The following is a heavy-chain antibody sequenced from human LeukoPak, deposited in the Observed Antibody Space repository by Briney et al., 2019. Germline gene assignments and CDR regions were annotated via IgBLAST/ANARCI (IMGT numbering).Heavy chain of an antibody. J-gene: IGHJ6*02. V-gene: IGHV1-2*02. CDR2: INPNSGGT. D-gene: IGHD4-17*01. CDR1: GHTFTGYY. Sequence: ASVKVSCKASGHTFTGYYMHWVRQAPGQGLEWMGWINPNSGGTDYAQKFQGRVTMTRDASISTAYMELSRLRSDDTAVYYCAREAVPNWYYYYGMDVWGQGTTVTVSS. CDR3: AREAVPNWYYYYGMDV.